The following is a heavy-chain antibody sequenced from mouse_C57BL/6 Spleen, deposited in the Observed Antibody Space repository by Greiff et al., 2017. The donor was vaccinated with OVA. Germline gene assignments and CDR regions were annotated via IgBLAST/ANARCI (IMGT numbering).Heavy chain of an antibody. D-gene: IGHD1-1*01. Sequence: EVKVVESGGGLVQPGGSLKLSCAASGFTFSDYYMYWVRQTPEKRLEWVAYISNGGGSTYYPDTVKGRFTISRDNAKNTLYLQMSRLKSEDTAMYYCARLRGPYWYFDVWGTGTTVTVSS. CDR3: ARLRGPYWYFDV. J-gene: IGHJ1*03. CDR1: GFTFSDYY. V-gene: IGHV5-12*01. CDR2: ISNGGGST.